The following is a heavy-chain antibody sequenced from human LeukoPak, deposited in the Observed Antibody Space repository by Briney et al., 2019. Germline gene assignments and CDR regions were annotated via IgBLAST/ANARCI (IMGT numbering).Heavy chain of an antibody. D-gene: IGHD5-18*01. CDR3: ARGVPPGYSYGYYYYYYMDV. CDR1: GGSFSGYY. J-gene: IGHJ6*03. Sequence: SETLSLTCAVYGGSFSGYYWSWIRQPPGKGLEWIGEIKHSGSTNYNPSLKSRVTISVDTSKNQFSLKLSSVTAADTAVYYCARGVPPGYSYGYYYYYYMDVWGKETTVTVSS. V-gene: IGHV4-34*01. CDR2: IKHSGST.